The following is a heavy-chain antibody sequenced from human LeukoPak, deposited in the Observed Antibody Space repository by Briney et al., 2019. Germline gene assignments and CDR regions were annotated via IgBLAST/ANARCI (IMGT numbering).Heavy chain of an antibody. J-gene: IGHJ4*02. CDR1: GCSFTSNY. V-gene: IGHV1-46*01. Sequence: ASVKVSCKASGCSFTSNYIHWVRQAPGQGLEWMGMMYPRDGSTSYAQKFQGRVTVTRDTSTSTVHMELSGLRSEHTAVYYCARDQEAFDYWGQGTLVTVSS. CDR3: ARDQEAFDY. CDR2: MYPRDGST.